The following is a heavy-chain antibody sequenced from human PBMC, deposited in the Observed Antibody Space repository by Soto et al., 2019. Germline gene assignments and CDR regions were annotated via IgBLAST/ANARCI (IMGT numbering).Heavy chain of an antibody. V-gene: IGHV3-21*01. D-gene: IGHD4-17*01. CDR2: ISSSSSYI. Sequence: PGGSLRLSCAASGFTFSSYSMNWVRQAPGKGLEWVSSISSSSSYIYYADSVKGRFTISRDNAKNSLYPQMNSLRAEDTAVYYCAGPTDITAHLFDYWGQGTLVTASS. CDR3: AGPTDITAHLFDY. CDR1: GFTFSSYS. J-gene: IGHJ4*02.